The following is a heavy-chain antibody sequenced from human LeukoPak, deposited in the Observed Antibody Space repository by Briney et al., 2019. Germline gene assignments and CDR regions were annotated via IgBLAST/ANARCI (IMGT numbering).Heavy chain of an antibody. V-gene: IGHV3-7*01. J-gene: IGHJ4*02. Sequence: GGSLRLSCAASGFTFSSYWMSWVRQAPGKGLEWVANIKQDGSEKYYVDSVKGRFTISRDNAKNSLYLQMNSLRAEDTAVYYCANEGRYSSGWYRLMDYWGQGTLVTVSS. CDR2: IKQDGSEK. CDR3: ANEGRYSSGWYRLMDY. CDR1: GFTFSSYW. D-gene: IGHD6-19*01.